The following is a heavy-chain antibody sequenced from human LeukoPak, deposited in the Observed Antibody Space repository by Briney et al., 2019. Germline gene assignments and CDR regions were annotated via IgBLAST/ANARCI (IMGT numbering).Heavy chain of an antibody. CDR1: GGSFSGYY. D-gene: IGHD5-12*01. J-gene: IGHJ4*02. Sequence: SETLSLTCAVYGGSFSGYYWSWIRQPPGKGLEWIGEINHSGSTNYNPSLKSRVTISVDTSKNQFSLKLSSAAAADTAVYYCARGTPWIVDYWGQGTLVTVSS. V-gene: IGHV4-34*01. CDR2: INHSGST. CDR3: ARGTPWIVDY.